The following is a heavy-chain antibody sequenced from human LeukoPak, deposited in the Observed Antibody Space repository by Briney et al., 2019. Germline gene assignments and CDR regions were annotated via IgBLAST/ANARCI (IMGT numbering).Heavy chain of an antibody. V-gene: IGHV3-30*02. Sequence: GGSLRLSCAASGFTFSSYGVHWIRQAPGKGLEWVAFIRNDGSIIYNADSVKGRFTISRDNSKNTLYLQMNSLRADDTAVCYCAKDTPLCYFDYWGQGTLVTVSS. CDR1: GFTFSSYG. D-gene: IGHD3-16*01. J-gene: IGHJ4*02. CDR2: IRNDGSII. CDR3: AKDTPLCYFDY.